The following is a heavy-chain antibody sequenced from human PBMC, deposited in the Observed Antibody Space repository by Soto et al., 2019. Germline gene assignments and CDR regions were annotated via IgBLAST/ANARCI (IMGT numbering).Heavy chain of an antibody. V-gene: IGHV1-8*01. Sequence: ASVNVSCKASGYTFTDYDFNWVRQAAGQGLEWMGWMNPNTGNTAYAQKFQGRLSLTRDTSISTVYMDLSSLTSEDTAVYYCARGFSSYSDFWAQGTPVTVSS. CDR3: ARGFSSYSDF. J-gene: IGHJ4*02. CDR1: GYTFTDYD. D-gene: IGHD3-10*01. CDR2: MNPNTGNT.